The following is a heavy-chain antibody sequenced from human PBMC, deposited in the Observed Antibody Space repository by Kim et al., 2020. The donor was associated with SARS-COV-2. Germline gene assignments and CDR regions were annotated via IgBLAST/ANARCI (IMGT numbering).Heavy chain of an antibody. CDR3: ARDQLDGHYYYYGMDV. CDR1: GFTFSSYS. D-gene: IGHD6-6*01. Sequence: GGSLRLSCAASGFTFSSYSMNWVRQAPGKGLEWVSYISSSSSTIYYADSVKGRFTISRDNAKNSLYLQMNSLRAEDTAVYYCARDQLDGHYYYYGMDVWGQGTTVTVSS. J-gene: IGHJ6*02. V-gene: IGHV3-48*04. CDR2: ISSSSSTI.